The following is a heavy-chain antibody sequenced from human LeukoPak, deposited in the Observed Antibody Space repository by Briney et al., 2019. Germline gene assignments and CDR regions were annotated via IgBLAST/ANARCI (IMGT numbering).Heavy chain of an antibody. Sequence: SETLSLTCAVYGGSFSGYCWSWIRQPPGKGLEWIGEINHSGSTNYNPSLKSRVTISVDTSKNQFSLKPSSVTAADTAVYYCASEAYYYGSGRSGDDAFDIWGQGTMVTVSS. CDR2: INHSGST. CDR1: GGSFSGYC. D-gene: IGHD3-10*01. J-gene: IGHJ3*02. V-gene: IGHV4-34*01. CDR3: ASEAYYYGSGRSGDDAFDI.